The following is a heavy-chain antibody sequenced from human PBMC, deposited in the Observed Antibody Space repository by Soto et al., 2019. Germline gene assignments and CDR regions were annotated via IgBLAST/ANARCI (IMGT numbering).Heavy chain of an antibody. Sequence: QLQLQESGSGLVKPSQTLSLTCAVSGGSISSGGYSWSWIRQPPGKGLEWIGYIYHSGSTYYNPSLKSRVTISVDRSKNQFSPKLSSVTAADTAVYYCARAVTIFGVVIPNWFDPWGQGTLVTVSS. CDR3: ARAVTIFGVVIPNWFDP. J-gene: IGHJ5*02. D-gene: IGHD3-3*01. CDR1: GGSISSGGYS. V-gene: IGHV4-30-2*01. CDR2: IYHSGST.